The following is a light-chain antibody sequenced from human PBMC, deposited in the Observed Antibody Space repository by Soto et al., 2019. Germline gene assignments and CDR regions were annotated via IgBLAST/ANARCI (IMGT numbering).Light chain of an antibody. J-gene: IGKJ1*01. CDR2: DAS. CDR1: QSVSSY. CDR3: QQRSNWHPQGK. Sequence: EIVLTQSPATLSLSPGERATLSCRASQSVSSYLAWYQQKPGQAPRLLIYDASNRATGIPARFSGSGSGTDFPLAIIRLEPEDFAVYHCQQRSNWHPQGKFGQGAKVEIK. V-gene: IGKV3-11*01.